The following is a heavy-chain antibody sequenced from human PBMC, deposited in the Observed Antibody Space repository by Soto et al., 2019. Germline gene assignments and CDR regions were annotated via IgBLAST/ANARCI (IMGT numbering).Heavy chain of an antibody. Sequence: SVKVSCKASGGTFSSYAISWVRQAPGQGLEWMGGIIPIFGTANYAQKFQGRVTITADESTSTAYMELSSLRSEDTAVYYGALSSTSCVKCGYYYGMDVWGQGTTVTVSS. CDR1: GGTFSSYA. CDR3: ALSSTSCVKCGYYYGMDV. J-gene: IGHJ6*02. D-gene: IGHD2-2*01. V-gene: IGHV1-69*13. CDR2: IIPIFGTA.